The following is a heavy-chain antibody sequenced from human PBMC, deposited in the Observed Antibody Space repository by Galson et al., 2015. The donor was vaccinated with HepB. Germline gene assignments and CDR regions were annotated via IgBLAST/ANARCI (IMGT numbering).Heavy chain of an antibody. CDR2: IKQDGSEK. Sequence: LILSCAASGFTFSSYWMSWVRQAPGKGLEWVANIKQDGSEKYYVDSVKGRFTISRDNAKNSLYLQMNSLRAEDTAVYYCAGGGRTYSSSWPRGIQFDYWGQGTLVTVSS. D-gene: IGHD6-13*01. V-gene: IGHV3-7*03. CDR1: GFTFSSYW. J-gene: IGHJ4*02. CDR3: AGGGRTYSSSWPRGIQFDY.